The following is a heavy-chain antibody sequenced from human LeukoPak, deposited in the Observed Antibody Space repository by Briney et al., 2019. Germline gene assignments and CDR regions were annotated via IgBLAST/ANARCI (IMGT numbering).Heavy chain of an antibody. J-gene: IGHJ4*02. CDR3: ARDYLKVVVAGTAPSAGHMDY. CDR1: GYTFTSYA. Sequence: ASVKVSCKASGYTFTSYAMNWVRQAPGQGLEWMGWINTNTGNPTYAQGFTGRFVFSLDTSVSTAYLQISSLKAEDTAVYYCARDYLKVVVAGTAPSAGHMDYWGQGTLVTVSS. V-gene: IGHV7-4-1*02. CDR2: INTNTGNP. D-gene: IGHD2-15*01.